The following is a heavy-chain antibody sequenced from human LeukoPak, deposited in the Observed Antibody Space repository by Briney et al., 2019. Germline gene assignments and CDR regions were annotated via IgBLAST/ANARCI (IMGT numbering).Heavy chain of an antibody. CDR1: GDSVSSNNAA. CDR3: ARDQGSNGDLDY. D-gene: IGHD6-19*01. V-gene: IGHV6-1*01. Sequence: SQTLSLTCPISGDSVSSNNAAWNWTRKSPSRGLEWLGRTYYRSKWYNDYAVSVKSRVNINADTSKNQFSLHLNSVTPEDTAVYYCARDQGSNGDLDYWGQGTLVTVSS. J-gene: IGHJ4*02. CDR2: TYYRSKWYN.